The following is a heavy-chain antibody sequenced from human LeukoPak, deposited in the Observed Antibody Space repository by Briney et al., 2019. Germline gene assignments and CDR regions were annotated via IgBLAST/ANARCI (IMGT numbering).Heavy chain of an antibody. D-gene: IGHD6-19*01. V-gene: IGHV4-61*08. CDR1: GGSISSGGYY. CDR2: IYYSGST. Sequence: PSETLSLTCTVSGGSISSGGYYWSWIRQPPGKGLEWIGYIYYSGSTNYNPSLKSRVTISVDTSKNQFSLELSSVTAADTAVYYCARDRSVFDYWGQGTLVTVSS. J-gene: IGHJ4*02. CDR3: ARDRSVFDY.